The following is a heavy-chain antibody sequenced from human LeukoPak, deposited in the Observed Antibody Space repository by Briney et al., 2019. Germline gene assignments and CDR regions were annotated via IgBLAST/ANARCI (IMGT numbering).Heavy chain of an antibody. V-gene: IGHV3-30*04. Sequence: GGSLRLSCAASGFTFSSYAMHWVRQAPGKGLEWVAVISYDGSNKYYADSVKGRFTISRDNSKNTLYLQMNSLRVEDTAFYYCARDLAFSRLDYWGQGVLVTVSS. CDR3: ARDLAFSRLDY. CDR2: ISYDGSNK. J-gene: IGHJ4*02. CDR1: GFTFSSYA. D-gene: IGHD2/OR15-2a*01.